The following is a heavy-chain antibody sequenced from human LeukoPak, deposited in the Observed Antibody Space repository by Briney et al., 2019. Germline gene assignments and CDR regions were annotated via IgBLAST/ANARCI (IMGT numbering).Heavy chain of an antibody. J-gene: IGHJ4*02. CDR2: IYYSGST. Sequence: SETLSLTCTVSGGSISSSSYYWGWIRQPPGKGLEWIGSIYYSGSTYYNPSLKSRVTISVDTSKNQFSLKPSSVTAADTAVYYCARLHPYYFDYWGQGTLVTVSS. CDR3: ARLHPYYFDY. V-gene: IGHV4-39*01. CDR1: GGSISSSSYY.